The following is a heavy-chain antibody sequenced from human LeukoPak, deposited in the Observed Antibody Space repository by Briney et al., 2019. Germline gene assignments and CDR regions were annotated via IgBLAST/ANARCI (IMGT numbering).Heavy chain of an antibody. D-gene: IGHD3-3*01. Sequence: PGGSLRLSCAASGFTFSSYGMHWVRQAPGKGLEWVAVIWYDGSNKYYADSVKGRFTISRDNSKKTLYRQTNILRAEDTAVYYCARDEPYTFFGGVTRHYYYYGMDVWGQGTTVTVSS. CDR2: IWYDGSNK. J-gene: IGHJ6*02. CDR1: GFTFSSYG. V-gene: IGHV3-33*01. CDR3: ARDEPYTFFGGVTRHYYYYGMDV.